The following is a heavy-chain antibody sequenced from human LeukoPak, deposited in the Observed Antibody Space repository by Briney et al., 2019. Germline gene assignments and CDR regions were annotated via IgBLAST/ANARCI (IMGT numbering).Heavy chain of an antibody. CDR1: GYRFTSYW. Sequence: GESLKISFKGSGYRFTSYWIGWVRPMPGKGLEWMGIIYPGDSDTRYSPSFQGQVTISADKSISTAYLQWGSLKASDTAMYYCARHGGTTVVTLDYWGQGTLVTVSS. D-gene: IGHD4-23*01. J-gene: IGHJ4*02. CDR3: ARHGGTTVVTLDY. V-gene: IGHV5-51*01. CDR2: IYPGDSDT.